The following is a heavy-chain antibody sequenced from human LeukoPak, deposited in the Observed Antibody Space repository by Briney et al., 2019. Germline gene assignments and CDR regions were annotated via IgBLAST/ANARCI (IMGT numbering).Heavy chain of an antibody. V-gene: IGHV3-30-3*01. CDR3: ARGDSSGWYYFDY. CDR2: ISYDGSNK. Sequence: GGSLRLSCAASGFTFSSYAMHWVHQAPGKGLEWVAVISYDGSNKYYADSVKGRFTISRDNSKNTLYLQMNSLRAEDTAVYYCARGDSSGWYYFDYWGQGTLVTVSS. CDR1: GFTFSSYA. J-gene: IGHJ4*02. D-gene: IGHD6-19*01.